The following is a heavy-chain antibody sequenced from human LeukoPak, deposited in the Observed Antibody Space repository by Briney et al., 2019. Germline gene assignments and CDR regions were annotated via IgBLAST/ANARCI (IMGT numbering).Heavy chain of an antibody. CDR3: VRARTSWLYFDC. Sequence: GGSLRLSCAASGFTVSSNSLSWVRQAPGKGLEWVSIIYSGSSTYYADSVKGRFTISRDNSKNTLYLQMNSLRVEDTAVYYCVRARTSWLYFDCWGQGTLVTVSS. D-gene: IGHD6-13*01. J-gene: IGHJ4*02. V-gene: IGHV3-53*01. CDR1: GFTVSSNS. CDR2: IYSGSST.